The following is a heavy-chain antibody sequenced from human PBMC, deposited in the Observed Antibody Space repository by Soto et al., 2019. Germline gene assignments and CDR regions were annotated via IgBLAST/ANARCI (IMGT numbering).Heavy chain of an antibody. J-gene: IGHJ4*02. CDR3: ARAGYSYGRGIDY. Sequence: QLQLQESGSGLVKPSQTLSLTCAVSGGSISSGGYSWSWIRQPPGKGLEWIGYIYHSGSTYYNPSLKRRVTIAVDRSKNQFSLKLSSVTAADTAVYYCARAGYSYGRGIDYWGQGTLVTVSS. CDR1: GGSISSGGYS. V-gene: IGHV4-30-2*01. D-gene: IGHD5-18*01. CDR2: IYHSGST.